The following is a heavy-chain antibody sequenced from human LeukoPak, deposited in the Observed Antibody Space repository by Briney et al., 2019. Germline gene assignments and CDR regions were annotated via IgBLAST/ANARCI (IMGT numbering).Heavy chain of an antibody. CDR2: ISSSTGTV. J-gene: IGHJ4*02. CDR1: GFTFSSYE. D-gene: IGHD1-1*01. V-gene: IGHV3-48*03. Sequence: GGSLRLSCEASGFTFSSYEMNWVRQAPGKGPEWVAWISSSTGTVYYADSVKGRFTISGDNAKNSVYLQMNSLRAEDTAVYYCARDPTARQTWDDFTLDYWGQGALVTVSS. CDR3: ARDPTARQTWDDFTLDY.